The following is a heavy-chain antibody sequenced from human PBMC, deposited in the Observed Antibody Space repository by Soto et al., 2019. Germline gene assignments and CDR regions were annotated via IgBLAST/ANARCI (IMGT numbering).Heavy chain of an antibody. CDR3: AREPATAKPEGVDF. D-gene: IGHD1-1*01. Sequence: ASVKVSCKASGYTFSDYYIHWVRQAPGQGLEWMGWINPNSGGTKYAPKFQGGITMTRDTSITTAYMELSRLRSGDTAVYYCAREPATAKPEGVDFWGQGTLVTVSS. CDR1: GYTFSDYY. V-gene: IGHV1-2*02. CDR2: INPNSGGT. J-gene: IGHJ4*02.